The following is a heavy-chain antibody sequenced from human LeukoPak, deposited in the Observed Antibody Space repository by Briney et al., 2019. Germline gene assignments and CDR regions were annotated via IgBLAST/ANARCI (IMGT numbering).Heavy chain of an antibody. V-gene: IGHV4-34*01. CDR3: ARLQSSGYYLPRYNYYMDV. CDR2: INHSGST. D-gene: IGHD3-22*01. CDR1: GGSTSTDY. Sequence: PSETLSLTCSLSGGSTSTDYWSWVRPPPRKGRGWSGEINHSGSTNYNPSLKSRVTISLKTSKNQFSLKLSSVTAADTAVYYCARLQSSGYYLPRYNYYMDVWGKGTTVTVSS. J-gene: IGHJ6*03.